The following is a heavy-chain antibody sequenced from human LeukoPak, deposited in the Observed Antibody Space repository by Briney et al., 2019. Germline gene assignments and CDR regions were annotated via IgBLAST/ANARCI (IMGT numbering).Heavy chain of an antibody. V-gene: IGHV3-74*01. D-gene: IGHD1-26*01. CDR2: ISPTGSTT. CDR3: AREFYSGSYPPHYFDY. J-gene: IGHJ4*02. Sequence: GGSLRLSCTASGFSFSGHWMHWARQLPGKGLVWVSRISPTGSTTSYADSVKGRFTISRNNSKNTLYLQMNSLRAEDTAIYYCAREFYSGSYPPHYFDYWGQGTLVTVSS. CDR1: GFSFSGHW.